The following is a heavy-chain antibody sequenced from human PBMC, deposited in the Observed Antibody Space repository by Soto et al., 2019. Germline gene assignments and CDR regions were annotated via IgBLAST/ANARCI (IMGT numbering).Heavy chain of an antibody. CDR2: ISYDGSNK. V-gene: IGHV3-30*18. CDR3: AKDSYFGEENSSGWDHFDY. Sequence: GGSLRLSCAASGFTFSSYGMHWVRQAPGKGLEWVAVISYDGSNKYYADSVKGRFTISRDNSKNTLYLQMNSLRAEDTAVYYCAKDSYFGEENSSGWDHFDYWGQGTLVTVSS. CDR1: GFTFSSYG. J-gene: IGHJ4*02. D-gene: IGHD6-19*01.